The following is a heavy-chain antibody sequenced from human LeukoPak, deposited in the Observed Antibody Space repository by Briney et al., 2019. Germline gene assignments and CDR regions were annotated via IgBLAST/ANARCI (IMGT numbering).Heavy chain of an antibody. Sequence: TGGSLRLSCAASGFTFSSYEMNWVRQAPGKGLEWVSYISSSGSTIYYADSVKGRFTISRDNAKNSLYLQMNSLRAEDTAVYYCARDGRLSLATGTLLDIWGQGTMVTVSS. CDR2: ISSSGSTI. CDR1: GFTFSSYE. D-gene: IGHD1-1*01. V-gene: IGHV3-48*03. CDR3: ARDGRLSLATGTLLDI. J-gene: IGHJ3*02.